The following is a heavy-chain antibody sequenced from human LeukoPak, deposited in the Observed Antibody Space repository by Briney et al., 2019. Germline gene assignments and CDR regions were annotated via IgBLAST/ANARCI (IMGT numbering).Heavy chain of an antibody. CDR2: INPNSGGT. J-gene: IGHJ5*02. D-gene: IGHD2-8*01. CDR1: GYTFTGYY. Sequence: ASVKVSCKASGYTFTGYYMHWVRQAPGQGLEWMGWINPNSGGTNYAQKFQGRVTMTRDTSISTAYMELSRLRSDDTAVYYCARDSPPGVYWFDPWGQGTLVTVSS. V-gene: IGHV1-2*02. CDR3: ARDSPPGVYWFDP.